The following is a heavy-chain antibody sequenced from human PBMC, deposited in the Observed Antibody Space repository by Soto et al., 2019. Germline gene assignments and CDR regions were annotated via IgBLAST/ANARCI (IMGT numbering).Heavy chain of an antibody. J-gene: IGHJ6*02. CDR1: GGTFSSYA. D-gene: IGHD2-15*01. Sequence: QVQLVQSGAEVKKPGSSVKVSCKASGGTFSSYAISWVRQAHGQGLEWMGGIIPIFGTANYAQKFQGRVTIPADESTSTAYMELSSLGSEDTAVYYCARARRNVVVVAAEQGYYYGMDVWGQGTTVTVSS. CDR3: ARARRNVVVVAAEQGYYYGMDV. CDR2: IIPIFGTA. V-gene: IGHV1-69*01.